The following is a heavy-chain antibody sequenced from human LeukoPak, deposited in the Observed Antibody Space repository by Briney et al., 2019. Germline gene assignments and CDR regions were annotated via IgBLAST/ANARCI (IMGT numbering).Heavy chain of an antibody. CDR3: ARAPSEIGGYYPEYFRH. D-gene: IGHD3-22*01. CDR1: GFTFSSYW. CDR2: IKSDGST. V-gene: IGHV3-74*01. Sequence: GRSLRLSCAASGFTFSSYWMHWVRQAPGKGLMWVSRIKSDGSTRYADSVKGRFTISRDNAKNTVSLQMNSLRAEDTGVYYCARAPSEIGGYYPEYFRHWGQGTLVTVSP. J-gene: IGHJ1*01.